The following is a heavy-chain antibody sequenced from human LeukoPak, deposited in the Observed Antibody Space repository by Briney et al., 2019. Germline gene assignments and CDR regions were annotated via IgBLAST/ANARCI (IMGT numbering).Heavy chain of an antibody. Sequence: KESGPTLVKPTQTLTLTCTFSGFSLTTSGLGVGWTLQPPGKALEWLALIYWDDDKRYRPSLKSRLTITKDTPKNQVVLTMTNMDPVDTATYYCVHVHTTVTTVWGQGTLVTVSS. CDR3: VHVHTTVTTV. CDR2: IYWDDDK. V-gene: IGHV2-5*02. CDR1: GFSLTTSGLG. J-gene: IGHJ4*02. D-gene: IGHD4-17*01.